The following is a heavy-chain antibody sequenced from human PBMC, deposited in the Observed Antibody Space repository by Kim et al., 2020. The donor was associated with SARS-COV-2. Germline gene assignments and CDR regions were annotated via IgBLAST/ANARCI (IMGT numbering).Heavy chain of an antibody. CDR3: AKEKSRIWYY. J-gene: IGHJ4*01. Sequence: GGSLRLSCAASGFIFHEYTMHWVRQAPGKGLEWVALTTWDGGSTFYADSVKGRFTISRDNSENSLYMQMNSLTIEDSALYYCAKEKSRIWYYWGHGTLVT. CDR1: GFIFHEYT. V-gene: IGHV3-43*01. CDR2: TTWDGGST. D-gene: IGHD3-3*02.